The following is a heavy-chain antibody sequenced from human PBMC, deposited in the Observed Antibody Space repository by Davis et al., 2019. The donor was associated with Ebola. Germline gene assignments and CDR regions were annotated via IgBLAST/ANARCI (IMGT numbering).Heavy chain of an antibody. J-gene: IGHJ4*02. CDR2: IIPIFGTA. Sequence: SVNVSCKGSGGTFSSYAISWVRQAPGQGLEWMGGIIPIFGTANYAQKFQGRVTITADESTSTAYMELSSLRSEDTAVYYCTRGALVVAATRTAFDYWGQGTLVTVSS. CDR1: GGTFSSYA. V-gene: IGHV1-69*13. CDR3: TRGALVVAATRTAFDY. D-gene: IGHD2-15*01.